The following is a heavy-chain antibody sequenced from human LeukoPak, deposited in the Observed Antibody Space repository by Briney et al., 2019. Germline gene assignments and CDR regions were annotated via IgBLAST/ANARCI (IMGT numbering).Heavy chain of an antibody. CDR2: FDPEDGET. J-gene: IGHJ4*02. CDR1: GYTITEFS. CDR3: ACLTSGDPASIDY. Sequence: GASVKVSCKASGYTITEFSMHWVRQAPGKGLEWMGGFDPEDGETIYAQKFQGRVTMTEDTSTDTAYMELSSLRSEGTAVYYCACLTSGDPASIDYWGQGTLVTVSS. V-gene: IGHV1-24*01. D-gene: IGHD4-17*01.